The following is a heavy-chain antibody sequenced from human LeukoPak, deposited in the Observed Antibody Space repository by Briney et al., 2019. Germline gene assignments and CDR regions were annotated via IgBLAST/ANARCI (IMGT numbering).Heavy chain of an antibody. CDR1: GYTFTSYG. Sequence: ASVKVSCKASGYTFTSYGISWVRQAPGQGLEWMGWISAYNGNTNYAQKLQGRVTMTTDTSTSTAYMELRSLRSDDTAVYYCARDPTTVTTLGYFDLWGRGTLVTVSS. D-gene: IGHD4-17*01. CDR3: ARDPTTVTTLGYFDL. CDR2: ISAYNGNT. V-gene: IGHV1-18*01. J-gene: IGHJ2*01.